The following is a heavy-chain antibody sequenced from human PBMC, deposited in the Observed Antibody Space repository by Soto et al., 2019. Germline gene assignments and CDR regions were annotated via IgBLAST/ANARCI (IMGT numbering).Heavy chain of an antibody. CDR2: ISTYNGNT. J-gene: IGHJ6*02. D-gene: IGHD7-27*01. CDR1: GYKFTTYG. CDR3: ARGLGTNGLDV. V-gene: IGHV1-18*04. Sequence: QVQLLQSGAEVKKPGASVKVSCKASGYKFTTYGITWVRQAPGQGLEWLGGISTYNGNTDYAQNLQDRVTMTTETSTSTAYLEVRSLTSDDTAVWGCARGLGTNGLDVWGQGTTVTVSS.